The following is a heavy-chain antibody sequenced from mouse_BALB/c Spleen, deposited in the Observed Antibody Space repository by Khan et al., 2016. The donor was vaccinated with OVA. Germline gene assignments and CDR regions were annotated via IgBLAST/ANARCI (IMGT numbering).Heavy chain of an antibody. Sequence: QVQLKQSGPGLVAPSQSLSITCTVSGFSLTGYGVNWVRQPPGKDMVWLGMIWGDGSTDSNSALKSRLSITKDNPKSQVFLKMNSQQTDDTARYYCARAYYANYREAMDYWGQGNSVTVSS. CDR3: ARAYYANYREAMDY. CDR1: GFSLTGYG. J-gene: IGHJ4*01. CDR2: IWGDGST. D-gene: IGHD2-10*01. V-gene: IGHV2-6-7*01.